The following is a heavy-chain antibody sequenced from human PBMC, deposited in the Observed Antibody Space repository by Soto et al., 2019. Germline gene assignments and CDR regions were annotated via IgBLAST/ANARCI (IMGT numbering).Heavy chain of an antibody. CDR1: GGTFSSYA. D-gene: IGHD2-2*01. V-gene: IGHV1-69*01. CDR2: IIPIFGTT. Sequence: QLQLVQSGAEVKKPGSSVKVSCKASGGTFSSYAISWVRQAPGQGLEWMGGIIPIFGTTNYAQKFQGRVTITAEESTSTAYMELSSLRSEDTAVYYCARAPELGYCSSTSCPQPPLWGQGTLVTVSS. J-gene: IGHJ4*02. CDR3: ARAPELGYCSSTSCPQPPL.